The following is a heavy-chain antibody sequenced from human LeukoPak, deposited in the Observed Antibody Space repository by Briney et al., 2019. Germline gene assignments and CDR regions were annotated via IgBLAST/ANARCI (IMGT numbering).Heavy chain of an antibody. Sequence: PGGSLRLSCAASGFTFSFYTMNWVRQPPGKGLEWVSSISSSGSYVYYVDSLKGRFTISRDNAKNSMYLQMNSLRVEDTALYYCAKDVNSSGYYLGFDYWGQGTLVTVSS. CDR3: AKDVNSSGYYLGFDY. D-gene: IGHD3-22*01. V-gene: IGHV3-21*04. CDR1: GFTFSFYT. J-gene: IGHJ4*02. CDR2: ISSSGSYV.